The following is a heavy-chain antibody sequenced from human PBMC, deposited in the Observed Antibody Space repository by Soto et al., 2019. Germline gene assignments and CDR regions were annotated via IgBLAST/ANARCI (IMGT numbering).Heavy chain of an antibody. CDR1: GGSISSSSYY. V-gene: IGHV4-39*02. D-gene: IGHD2-15*01. CDR3: ARDQCSGGSCYNGVWFDH. J-gene: IGHJ5*02. Sequence: PSETLSLTCTVSGGSISSSSYYWGWIRQPPGKGLEWIGSIYYSGSTYYNPSLKSRVTISVDTSKNQFSLKLSSVTAADTAVYYCARDQCSGGSCYNGVWFDHWGQGTLVTVSS. CDR2: IYYSGST.